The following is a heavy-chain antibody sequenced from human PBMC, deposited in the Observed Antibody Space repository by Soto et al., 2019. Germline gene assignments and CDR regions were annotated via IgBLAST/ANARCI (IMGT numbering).Heavy chain of an antibody. J-gene: IGHJ6*03. D-gene: IGHD2-15*01. CDR3: ARQLGYCSGGSCYLGYYYYYMDV. CDR2: IYYSGST. V-gene: IGHV4-39*01. CDR1: GYTISSSSYY. Sequence: PSETLSLTCTVSGYTISSSSYYWGWIRQPPGKGLEWIGSIYYSGSTYYNPSLKSRVTISVDTSKNQFSLKLSSVTAADTAVYYCARQLGYCSGGSCYLGYYYYYMDVWGKGTTVTVSS.